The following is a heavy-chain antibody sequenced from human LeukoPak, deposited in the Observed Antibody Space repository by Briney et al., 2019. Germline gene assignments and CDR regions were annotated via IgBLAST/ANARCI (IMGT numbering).Heavy chain of an antibody. Sequence: GGSLRLSCAASGFTFSSYAMSWVRQAPGKGLEWVSVIYSGGSTYYADSVKGRFTISRDNSKNTLYLQMNSLRAEDTAVYYCAREATVTGGAFDIWGQGTMVTVSS. CDR1: GFTFSSYA. V-gene: IGHV3-66*01. D-gene: IGHD4-17*01. J-gene: IGHJ3*02. CDR3: AREATVTGGAFDI. CDR2: IYSGGST.